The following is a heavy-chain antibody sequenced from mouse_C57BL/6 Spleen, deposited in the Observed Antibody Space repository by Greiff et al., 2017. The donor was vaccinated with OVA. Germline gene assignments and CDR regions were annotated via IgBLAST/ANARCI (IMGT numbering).Heavy chain of an antibody. CDR2: IWSGGST. V-gene: IGHV2-2*01. D-gene: IGHD2-4*01. CDR3: AGIYYDYWYFDV. Sequence: VQLQQSGPGLVQPSQSLSITCTVSGFSLTSYGVHWVRQSPGKGLEWLGVIWSGGSTDYNAAFISRLSISKDNSKSQVFFKMNSLQADDTAIYYCAGIYYDYWYFDVWGTGTTVTVSS. J-gene: IGHJ1*03. CDR1: GFSLTSYG.